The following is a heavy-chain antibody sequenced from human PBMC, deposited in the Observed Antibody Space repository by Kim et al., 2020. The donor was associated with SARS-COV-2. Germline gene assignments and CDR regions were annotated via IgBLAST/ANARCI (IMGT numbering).Heavy chain of an antibody. D-gene: IGHD3-10*01. CDR1: GLSVSSNY. CDR2: LYSGGTT. J-gene: IGHJ4*02. CDR3: ARFGASALDY. Sequence: GGSLRLSCAASGLSVSSNYMSWVRQAPGKGLEWVSVLYSGGTTNYADSVKGRFTISRDDSKNTLYLQMNSLRAEDTAVYYCARFGASALDYWGQGTLVTVSS. V-gene: IGHV3-53*01.